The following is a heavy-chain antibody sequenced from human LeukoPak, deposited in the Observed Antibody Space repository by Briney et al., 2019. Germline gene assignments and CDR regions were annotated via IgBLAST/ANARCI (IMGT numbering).Heavy chain of an antibody. V-gene: IGHV3-7*04. J-gene: IGHJ5*01. CDR1: GFTFSNSW. CDR3: ARGRRGTQYQVFDS. Sequence: PGGSLRLYCVASGFTFSNSWMNWVRQAPEKGLEWVANIKEDGSEKYYLESVKGRFTISRDNAKNSLYLQMNSLRDEDTALYYCARGRRGTQYQVFDSWGQGTLVTVSS. D-gene: IGHD2/OR15-2a*01. CDR2: IKEDGSEK.